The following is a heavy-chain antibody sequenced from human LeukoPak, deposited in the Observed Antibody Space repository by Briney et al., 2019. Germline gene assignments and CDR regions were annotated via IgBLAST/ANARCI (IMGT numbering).Heavy chain of an antibody. J-gene: IGHJ4*02. CDR1: GFTFDDYA. D-gene: IGHD3-10*01. CDR2: ISGDGGST. Sequence: SGGPLRLSCAASGFTFDDYAMHWVRHAPGKGLEWVSLISGDGGSTYYADSVKGRFTISTDNSKNSLYLQMNSLRTEDTALYYCATDGIYGSGSYLADYWGPGTVVTVSS. V-gene: IGHV3-43*02. CDR3: ATDGIYGSGSYLADY.